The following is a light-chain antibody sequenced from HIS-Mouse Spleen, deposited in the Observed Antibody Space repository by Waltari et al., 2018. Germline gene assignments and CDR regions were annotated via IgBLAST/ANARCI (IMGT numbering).Light chain of an antibody. CDR1: QSVSSY. V-gene: IGKV3-11*01. CDR2: DAS. J-gene: IGKJ1*01. Sequence: EIWLTHTPATLSFSPGQRATLPCRPSQSVSSYLAWYHQKPGQAPRLLIYDASNRATGIPARFSGSGSGTDFTLTISSLEPEDFAVYYCQQRSNWPWTFGQGTKVEIK. CDR3: QQRSNWPWT.